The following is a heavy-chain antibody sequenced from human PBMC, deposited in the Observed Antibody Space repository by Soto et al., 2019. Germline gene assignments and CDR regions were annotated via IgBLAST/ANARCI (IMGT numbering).Heavy chain of an antibody. CDR2: IIPLFGTV. Sequence: QVQLVQSGAEVKKPGSSLKVSCRASGDTFSSYALSWVRLAPGQGPEWMGGIIPLFGTVNYAQKFQGRVTITADESTSTAYMELSSLRSEDTAIYYCATDYYGSGIYGTDVWGPGTTVTVSS. V-gene: IGHV1-69*12. CDR1: GDTFSSYA. CDR3: ATDYYGSGIYGTDV. J-gene: IGHJ6*02. D-gene: IGHD3-10*01.